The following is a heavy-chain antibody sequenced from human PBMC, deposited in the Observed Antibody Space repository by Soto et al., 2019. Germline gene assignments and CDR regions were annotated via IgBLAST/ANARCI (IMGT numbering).Heavy chain of an antibody. V-gene: IGHV3-23*01. CDR3: AKFFVETGSNSGWPWSFHY. CDR1: GFTFSNYA. D-gene: IGHD6-25*01. Sequence: EVQLWESGGGLVQPGRSLRLSCAASGFTFSNYAMSWVRQAPGQGLDWVSAISGSCGTTYYADSVKGRFTISRDNSKNTLFLQMNSLRAEDAAVYYCAKFFVETGSNSGWPWSFHYWGQGTLVTVSS. CDR2: ISGSCGTT. J-gene: IGHJ4*02.